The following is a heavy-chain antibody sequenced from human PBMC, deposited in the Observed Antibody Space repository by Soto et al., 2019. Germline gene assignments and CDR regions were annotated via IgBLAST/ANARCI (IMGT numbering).Heavy chain of an antibody. CDR3: ARVQYSSSPGASYYYYYYGMDV. V-gene: IGHV3-30-3*01. Sequence: PGGSLRLSCAASGFTFSSYAMHWVRQAPGKGLEWVAVISYDGSNKYYADSVKGRFTISRDNSKNTLYLQMNSLRAEDTAVYYCARVQYSSSPGASYYYYYYGMDVGGQGTTVTVSS. CDR2: ISYDGSNK. J-gene: IGHJ6*02. CDR1: GFTFSSYA. D-gene: IGHD6-13*01.